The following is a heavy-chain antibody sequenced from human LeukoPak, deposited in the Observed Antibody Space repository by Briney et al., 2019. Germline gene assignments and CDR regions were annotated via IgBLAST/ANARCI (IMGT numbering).Heavy chain of an antibody. Sequence: GASVKVSCKASRYTFTSYGISWVRQAPGQGLEWMGWISAYNGNTNYAQKLQGRVTMTTDTSTSTAYMELRSLRSDDTAVYYCARDNGYSYGWVGYYYGMDVWGQGTTVTVSS. CDR1: RYTFTSYG. CDR2: ISAYNGNT. CDR3: ARDNGYSYGWVGYYYGMDV. V-gene: IGHV1-18*01. D-gene: IGHD5-18*01. J-gene: IGHJ6*02.